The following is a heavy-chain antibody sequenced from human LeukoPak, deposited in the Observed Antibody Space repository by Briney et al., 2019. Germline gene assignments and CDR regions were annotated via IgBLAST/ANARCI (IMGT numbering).Heavy chain of an antibody. J-gene: IGHJ6*02. D-gene: IGHD6-19*01. CDR1: GYTFTSYD. Sequence: ASVKVSCKASGYTFTSYDINWVRQATGQGLEWMGWMNPNSGNTGYAQKFQGGVTMTRNTSISTAYMELSSLRSEDTAVYYCARGPGRIAVAGLYYYYYYGMDVWGQGTTVTVSS. V-gene: IGHV1-8*01. CDR2: MNPNSGNT. CDR3: ARGPGRIAVAGLYYYYYYGMDV.